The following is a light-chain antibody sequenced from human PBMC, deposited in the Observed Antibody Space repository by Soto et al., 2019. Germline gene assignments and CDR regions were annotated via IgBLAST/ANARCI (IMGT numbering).Light chain of an antibody. V-gene: IGKV2-28*01. Sequence: DLVMTQSPLSLPVTPGESASISCRSSQSLLHSNGYNYLDWYLQKPGQSPQLLIYLGSNRASGVPDRFSGSGSGTDFTLKISRVEAEDVGVYYCMQAQQTPFTFGPGTKVDIK. J-gene: IGKJ3*01. CDR1: QSLLHSNGYNY. CDR2: LGS. CDR3: MQAQQTPFT.